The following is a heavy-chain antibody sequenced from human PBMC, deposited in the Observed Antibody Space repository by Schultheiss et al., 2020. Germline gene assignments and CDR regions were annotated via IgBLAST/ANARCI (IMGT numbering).Heavy chain of an antibody. J-gene: IGHJ4*02. CDR3: VRVCRASQSCYFDS. CDR2: INHSGST. V-gene: IGHV4-34*01. Sequence: SETLSLTCAVYGGSFSGYYWSWIRQPPGKGLEWIGEINHSGSTNYNPSLKGRVSMSLDTSKSQFSLKVTSVTAADTAVYYCVRVCRASQSCYFDSWGQGALVTVSS. CDR1: GGSFSGYY.